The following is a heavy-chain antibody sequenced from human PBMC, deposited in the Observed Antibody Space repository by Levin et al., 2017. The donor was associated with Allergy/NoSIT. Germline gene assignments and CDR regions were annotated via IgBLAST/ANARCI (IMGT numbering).Heavy chain of an antibody. Sequence: GGSLRLSCSSSGFTFSIYAMSWVRQAPGEGLEWVSSIGSNGADRFYADSVKGRFTISRDNSKNTLYLQMNGLGAEDTAIYYCAKRIPLGDHNYWGQGTLVTVSS. J-gene: IGHJ4*02. CDR1: GFTFSIYA. CDR2: IGSNGADR. V-gene: IGHV3-23*01. CDR3: AKRIPLGDHNY. D-gene: IGHD3-10*01.